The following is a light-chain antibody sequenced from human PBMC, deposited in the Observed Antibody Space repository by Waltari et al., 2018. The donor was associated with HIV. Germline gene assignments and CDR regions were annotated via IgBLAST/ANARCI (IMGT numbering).Light chain of an antibody. V-gene: IGLV1-47*01. J-gene: IGLJ2*01. CDR1: SSTVGSTY. Sequence: QSVLTQPPSVSGTPGQRVTISCSGSSSTVGSTYVYWYQQRPGTSPKPLIYRDNQRPSGVPDRFSGSKSGTSVSLAISGLRSEDEADYHCAAWDDSLSALVFGGGTKLAVL. CDR2: RDN. CDR3: AAWDDSLSALV.